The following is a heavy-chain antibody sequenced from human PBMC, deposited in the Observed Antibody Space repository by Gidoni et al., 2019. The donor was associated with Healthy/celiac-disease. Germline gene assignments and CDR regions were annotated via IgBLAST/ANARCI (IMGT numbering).Heavy chain of an antibody. CDR3: ARDSEVSYGDYGHNWFDP. J-gene: IGHJ5*02. V-gene: IGHV3-20*01. CDR2: INWNGGST. D-gene: IGHD4-17*01. Sequence: EVQLVESGGGVVRPGGSLRLSCAAPGFTFDDYGMGWVRQAPGKGLEWVSGINWNGGSTGYADSVKGRFTISRDNAKNSLYLQMNSLRAEDTALYHCARDSEVSYGDYGHNWFDPWGQGTLVTVSS. CDR1: GFTFDDYG.